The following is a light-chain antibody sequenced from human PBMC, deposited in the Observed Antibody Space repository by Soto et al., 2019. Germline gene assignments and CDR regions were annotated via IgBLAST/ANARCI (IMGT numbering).Light chain of an antibody. Sequence: EIVMTQSPVTLSVSPGERATLSCRASRSVGTNLAWYQQKPGQAPRLLMYGASTRATGTPARFSGSGSGTEFTLTISSLQSEDFAVYYCQHYDNWLPYTSGQGTKLEIK. CDR2: GAS. CDR3: QHYDNWLPYT. J-gene: IGKJ2*01. V-gene: IGKV3-15*01. CDR1: RSVGTN.